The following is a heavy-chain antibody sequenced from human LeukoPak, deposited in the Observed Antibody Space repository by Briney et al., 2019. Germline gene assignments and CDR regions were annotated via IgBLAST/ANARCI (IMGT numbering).Heavy chain of an antibody. CDR2: ISAYNGNT. V-gene: IGHV1-18*01. CDR3: ARDKYCSGGSCYPPLGMDV. Sequence: GASVKVSCEASGYTFTSYGISWVRQAPGQGLEWMGWISAYNGNTNYAQKLQGRVTMTTDTSTSTAYMELRSLRSDDTAVYYCARDKYCSGGSCYPPLGMDVWGQGTTVAVSS. J-gene: IGHJ6*02. D-gene: IGHD2-15*01. CDR1: GYTFTSYG.